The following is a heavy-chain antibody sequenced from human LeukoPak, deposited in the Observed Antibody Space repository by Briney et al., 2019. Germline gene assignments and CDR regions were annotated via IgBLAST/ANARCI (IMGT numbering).Heavy chain of an antibody. CDR1: GYTFTSYY. J-gene: IGHJ4*02. Sequence: GASVKVSCKASGYTFTSYYMHWVRQAPGQGLEWMGWINTNTGNPTYAQGFTGRFVFSLDTSVSTAYLQISSLKAEDTAVYYCARRYYGSGSPKGGIDYWGQGTLVTVSS. CDR2: INTNTGNP. V-gene: IGHV7-4-1*02. D-gene: IGHD3-10*01. CDR3: ARRYYGSGSPKGGIDY.